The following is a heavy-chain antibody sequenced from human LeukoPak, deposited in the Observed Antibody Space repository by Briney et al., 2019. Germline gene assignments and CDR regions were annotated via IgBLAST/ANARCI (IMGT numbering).Heavy chain of an antibody. CDR2: ISGSGGST. V-gene: IGHV3-23*01. CDR1: GFTFRSYG. Sequence: PGGSLRLSCAASGFTFRSYGMTWVRQAPGKGLEWVSGISGSGGSTFYADSVKGRFTISRDNSKNTLYLQMNSLRAEDTAVYYCAKSEYCSSTSCYGPFDPWGQGTLVTVSS. CDR3: AKSEYCSSTSCYGPFDP. D-gene: IGHD2-2*01. J-gene: IGHJ5*02.